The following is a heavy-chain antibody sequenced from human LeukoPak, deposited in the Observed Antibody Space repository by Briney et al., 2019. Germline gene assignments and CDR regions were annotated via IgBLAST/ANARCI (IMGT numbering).Heavy chain of an antibody. J-gene: IGHJ4*02. CDR3: ARGLRSSSWFFDY. Sequence: SETLSLTCTVSSHSISSYYWNWIRQPPGKGLEWIGYIYYTGSTNCNPSLKSRVTMSVDTSKNQFSLKLNSVTAADTAVYYCARGLRSSSWFFDYWGQGTLVTVSS. CDR2: IYYTGST. CDR1: SHSISSYY. V-gene: IGHV4-59*01. D-gene: IGHD6-13*01.